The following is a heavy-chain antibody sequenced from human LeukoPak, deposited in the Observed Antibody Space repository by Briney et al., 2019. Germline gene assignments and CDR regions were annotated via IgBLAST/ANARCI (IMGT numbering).Heavy chain of an antibody. D-gene: IGHD5-18*01. J-gene: IGHJ4*02. CDR2: ISSSSSYI. V-gene: IGHV3-21*01. Sequence: GGSLRLSCAASGFTFSSYSMNWVRQAPGKGLEWVSSISSSSSYIYYADSVKGRFTISRDNAKNSLYLQMNSLRAEDTAVYYCARDFRQLWLRTFDYWGRGTLVTVSS. CDR1: GFTFSSYS. CDR3: ARDFRQLWLRTFDY.